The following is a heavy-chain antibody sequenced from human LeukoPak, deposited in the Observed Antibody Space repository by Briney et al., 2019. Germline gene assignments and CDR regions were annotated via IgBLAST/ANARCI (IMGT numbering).Heavy chain of an antibody. CDR2: IGSRSSTI. D-gene: IGHD3-9*01. V-gene: IGHV3-48*04. Sequence: GGSLRLSCAASGFTFSSYSMNWVRQAPGKGLEWVSYIGSRSSTIYYADSVKGRFTISRDNATNSLYLQMNSLRAEDTAVYYCARGPPNYDILTGDWFDPWGQGTLVTVSS. CDR3: ARGPPNYDILTGDWFDP. J-gene: IGHJ5*02. CDR1: GFTFSSYS.